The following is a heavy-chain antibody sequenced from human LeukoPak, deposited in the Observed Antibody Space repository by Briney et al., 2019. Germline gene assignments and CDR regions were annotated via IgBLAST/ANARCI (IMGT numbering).Heavy chain of an antibody. CDR2: THPDVSEK. J-gene: IGHJ4*02. CDR3: ARDRGYTSFDY. D-gene: IGHD5-18*01. Sequence: PGGHVRLSCVGYGFSFSNSGMNWVRRAPGKGLEWVASTHPDVSEKFYVDSVKGGFTISRDNAKDSLYLQMNSLRAEDTAVYYCARDRGYTSFDYWGQGTLVTVSS. V-gene: IGHV3-7*01. CDR1: GFSFSNSG.